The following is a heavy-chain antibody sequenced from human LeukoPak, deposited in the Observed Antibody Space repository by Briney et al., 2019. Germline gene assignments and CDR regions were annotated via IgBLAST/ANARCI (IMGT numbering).Heavy chain of an antibody. V-gene: IGHV4-4*07. CDR2: IYTSGST. D-gene: IGHD6-13*01. J-gene: IGHJ6*02. Sequence: SETLSLTCTVSGGSISSYYWSWIRQPAGKGLEWIGRIYTSGSTNYNPSLKSRVTMSVDTSKNQFSLKLSSVTAADTAVYCCARVGQLVLAAGYYYYGMDVWGQGTTVTVSS. CDR1: GGSISSYY. CDR3: ARVGQLVLAAGYYYYGMDV.